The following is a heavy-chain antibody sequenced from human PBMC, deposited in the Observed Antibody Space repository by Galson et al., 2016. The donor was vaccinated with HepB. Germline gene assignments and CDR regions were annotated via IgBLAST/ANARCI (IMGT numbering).Heavy chain of an antibody. Sequence: SLRLSCAVSGFTFDDYAMHWVRQAPGKGLEWVSGFSWNSGRIVYADSVKGRFTISRDNAKNSLYLQMNRLGGEDTAFYYCVKDRGIAVAGDYAMDVWGQGTTVTVSS. V-gene: IGHV3-9*01. D-gene: IGHD6-19*01. J-gene: IGHJ6*02. CDR3: VKDRGIAVAGDYAMDV. CDR2: FSWNSGRI. CDR1: GFTFDDYA.